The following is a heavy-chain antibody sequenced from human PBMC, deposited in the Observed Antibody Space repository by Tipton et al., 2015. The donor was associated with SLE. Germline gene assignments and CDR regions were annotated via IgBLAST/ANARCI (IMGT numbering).Heavy chain of an antibody. CDR2: ISYDGSNK. CDR1: GFTFSSYG. D-gene: IGHD2-21*01. Sequence: SLRLSCAASGFTFSSYGLHWVRQAPGKGLEWVAVISYDGSNKYYADSVKGRFTISRDNSKNTLSLQLNTLRADDTAIYYCAKDRYCGGGTCFASYFDLWGQGTPVTVSS. J-gene: IGHJ4*02. CDR3: AKDRYCGGGTCFASYFDL. V-gene: IGHV3-33*05.